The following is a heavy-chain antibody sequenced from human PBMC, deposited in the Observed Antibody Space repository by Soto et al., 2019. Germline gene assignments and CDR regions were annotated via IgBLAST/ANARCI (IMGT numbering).Heavy chain of an antibody. CDR1: GFTFSSYS. D-gene: IGHD5-12*01. CDR3: ARADIVATILGDFDD. V-gene: IGHV3-21*01. J-gene: IGHJ4*01. Sequence: PGGSLRLSCAASGFTFSSYSMNWVRQAPGKGLEWVSSISSSSSYIYYADSVKGRFTISRDNAKNSLYLQMNSLRAEDTAVYYCARADIVATILGDFDDWGHGTLVTVSS. CDR2: ISSSSSYI.